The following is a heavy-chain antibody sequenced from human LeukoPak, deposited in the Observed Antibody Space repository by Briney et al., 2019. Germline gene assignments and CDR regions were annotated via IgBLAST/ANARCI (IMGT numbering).Heavy chain of an antibody. V-gene: IGHV4-38-2*01. J-gene: IGHJ4*02. D-gene: IGHD3-9*01. CDR1: GYSISSGYY. Sequence: SETLSLTCAVSGYSISSGYYWGWIRQPPGKGLGWIGSIYHSGSTYYNPSLKSRVTISVDTSKNQFSLKLSSVTAADTAVYYCARWGYYDILTGYSPWYFDYWGQGTLVTVSS. CDR2: IYHSGST. CDR3: ARWGYYDILTGYSPWYFDY.